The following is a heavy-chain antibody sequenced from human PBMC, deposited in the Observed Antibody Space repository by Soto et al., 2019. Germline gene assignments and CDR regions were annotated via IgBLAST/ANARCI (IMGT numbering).Heavy chain of an antibody. D-gene: IGHD6-6*01. V-gene: IGHV1-46*03. CDR2: INPSGGST. J-gene: IGHJ5*02. CDR3: ARGGERPANIAARRWFDP. CDR1: GYTFTSYY. Sequence: GASVKVSCKASGYTFTSYYIHWVRQAPGQGPEWMGIINPSGGSTSYAQKFQGRVTMTRDTSTSTVYMELSSLRSEDTAVYYCARGGERPANIAARRWFDPWGQGTLVTVSS.